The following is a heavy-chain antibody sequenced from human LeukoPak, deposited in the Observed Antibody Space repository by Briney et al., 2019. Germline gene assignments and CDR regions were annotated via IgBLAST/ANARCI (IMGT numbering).Heavy chain of an antibody. D-gene: IGHD3-10*01. J-gene: IGHJ4*02. CDR3: VKDLRGGGYYTSFDY. V-gene: IGHV3-64D*09. Sequence: PGGSLRLSCSASGFTFSTYAMHWVRQAPGKGLEHVSTINTNGDDTYYADSVKGRFTISRDNSKRTLHLQMSSLRAEDTAVYYCVKDLRGGGYYTSFDYWGQGTLVTVSS. CDR2: INTNGDDT. CDR1: GFTFSTYA.